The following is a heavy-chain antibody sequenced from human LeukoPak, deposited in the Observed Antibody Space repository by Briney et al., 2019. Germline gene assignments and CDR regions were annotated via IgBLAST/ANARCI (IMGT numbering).Heavy chain of an antibody. D-gene: IGHD3-9*01. CDR3: ARDPLGYDILTGYTPRYFDY. CDR1: GFTFSSYE. J-gene: IGHJ4*02. CDR2: ISSSGSTI. Sequence: LPGGSLRLSCAASGFTFSSYEMNWVRQAPGKGLEWVSYISSSGSTIYYADSVKGRFTISRDNAKNSLYLQMNSLRAEDTAVYYSARDPLGYDILTGYTPRYFDYWGQGTLVTVSS. V-gene: IGHV3-48*03.